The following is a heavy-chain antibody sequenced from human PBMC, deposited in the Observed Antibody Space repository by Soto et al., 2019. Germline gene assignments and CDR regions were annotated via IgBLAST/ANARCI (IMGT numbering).Heavy chain of an antibody. D-gene: IGHD3-22*01. J-gene: IGHJ4*02. V-gene: IGHV4-39*01. CDR1: DGSISSSSYY. CDR3: ARTYYYDSSGYYYLDY. CDR2: IYYSGST. Sequence: QLQLQESGPGLVKPSETLSLTCTVSDGSISSSSYYWGWIRQPPGKGLEWIGTIYYSGSTYYNPSLKSRVTISVDTSKNQFSLKLSSVTAADTAVYYCARTYYYDSSGYYYLDYWGQGTLVTVSS.